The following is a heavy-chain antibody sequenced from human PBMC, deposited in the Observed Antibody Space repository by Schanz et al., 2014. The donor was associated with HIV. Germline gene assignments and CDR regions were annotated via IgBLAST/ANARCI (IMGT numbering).Heavy chain of an antibody. Sequence: QVQLVESGGGVVQPGRSLRLSCTASGLTFSSSIMHWVRQAPGKGLEWVAGMSHDGFSKYFADSVKGRFAISRDNSKNTLFLQMNSLRGEDTAVYYCAKVATWDYYGMDVWGQGTTVTVSS. CDR2: MSHDGFSK. V-gene: IGHV3-30*09. CDR1: GLTFSSSI. J-gene: IGHJ6*02. CDR3: AKVATWDYYGMDV.